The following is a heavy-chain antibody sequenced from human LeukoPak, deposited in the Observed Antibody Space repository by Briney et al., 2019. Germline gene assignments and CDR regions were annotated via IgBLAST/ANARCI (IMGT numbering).Heavy chain of an antibody. Sequence: GGSLRLSCAASGFTFSDYYMSWIRQAPGKGLEWVSYISSSGSTIYYADSVKGRFTISRDDAKNSLYLQMNSLRAEDTAVYYCARTRLWYYYMDVWGKGTTVTVSS. D-gene: IGHD3-16*01. J-gene: IGHJ6*03. CDR1: GFTFSDYY. V-gene: IGHV3-11*04. CDR2: ISSSGSTI. CDR3: ARTRLWYYYMDV.